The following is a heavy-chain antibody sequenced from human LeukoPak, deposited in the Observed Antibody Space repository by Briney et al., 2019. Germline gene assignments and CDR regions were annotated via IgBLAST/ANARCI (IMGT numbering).Heavy chain of an antibody. CDR2: IYYSGST. J-gene: IGHJ4*02. CDR1: GGSISSSSYY. Sequence: SETLSLTCTVSGGSISSSSYYWGWIRQPPGKGLEWIGSIYYSGSTYYNPSLKSRVTISVDTPKNQFSLKLSSVTAADTAVYYCAGWQLEIADYFDYWGQGTLVTVSS. CDR3: AGWQLEIADYFDY. V-gene: IGHV4-39*01. D-gene: IGHD6-6*01.